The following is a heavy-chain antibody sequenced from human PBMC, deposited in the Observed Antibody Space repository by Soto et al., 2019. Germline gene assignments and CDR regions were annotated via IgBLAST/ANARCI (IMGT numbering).Heavy chain of an antibody. V-gene: IGHV3-73*01. J-gene: IGHJ4*02. D-gene: IGHD3-22*01. CDR3: TRRPNYYDSSVH. CDR1: GFTFSDFA. Sequence: GGSLRLSCAASGFTFSDFAMHWVRQASGKGLEWVGRIRSKSNTYATAYAASVKGRFTISRDDSKNTAYLQMNSLKTEDTAVYYCTRRPNYYDSSVHWGQGTLVTVSS. CDR2: IRSKSNTYAT.